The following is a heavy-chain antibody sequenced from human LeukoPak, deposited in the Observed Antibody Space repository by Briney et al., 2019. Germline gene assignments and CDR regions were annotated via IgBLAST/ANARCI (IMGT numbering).Heavy chain of an antibody. CDR1: GGSISSYY. CDR2: IYTSGST. Sequence: SETLSLTCTVSGGSISSYYWSWIRQPAGKGLEWMGRIYTSGSTNYNPSLKSRVTMSVDTSKNQFSLKLSSVTAADTAVYYCARHKPNYDILSDYFDYWGQGTLVTVSS. J-gene: IGHJ4*02. CDR3: ARHKPNYDILSDYFDY. D-gene: IGHD3-9*01. V-gene: IGHV4-4*07.